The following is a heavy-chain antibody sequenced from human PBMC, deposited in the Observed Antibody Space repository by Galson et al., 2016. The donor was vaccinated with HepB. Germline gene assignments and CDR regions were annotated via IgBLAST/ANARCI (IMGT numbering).Heavy chain of an antibody. CDR1: GFTLSRYW. Sequence: SLRLSCAGSGFTLSRYWMSWVRQAPGKGLEWVANIKEDGSEKKYVDSVKGRFTISGDNAKNSVYLQMNSLRAEDTAVYYCTRDIAAFGGVMEWGQGTLVTISS. CDR2: IKEDGSEK. J-gene: IGHJ4*02. CDR3: TRDIAAFGGVME. D-gene: IGHD3-16*01. V-gene: IGHV3-7*04.